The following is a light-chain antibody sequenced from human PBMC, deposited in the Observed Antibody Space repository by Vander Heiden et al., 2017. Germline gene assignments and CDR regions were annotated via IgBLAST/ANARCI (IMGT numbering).Light chain of an antibody. CDR1: QNINNG. CDR2: KAS. CDR3: HKYNSYSPST. V-gene: IGKV1-5*03. Sequence: DIQMTQSPSTLAASVGDRVTITCRASQNINNGLAWYQQRPGKAPKRLIYKASTLESGVASRFSGSGSGTEFTLTISSLQPDDFATYYCHKYNSYSPSTFGQGTQVEIK. J-gene: IGKJ1*01.